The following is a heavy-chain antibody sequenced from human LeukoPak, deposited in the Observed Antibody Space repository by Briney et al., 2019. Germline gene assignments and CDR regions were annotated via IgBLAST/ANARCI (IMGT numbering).Heavy chain of an antibody. D-gene: IGHD6-13*01. CDR3: ARSERSGIYFDY. CDR2: INHSGST. Sequence: PSETLSLTCAVYGGSFSAYYWSWIRQPPGKGPEWIVEINHSGSTNYNPSLKSRVTISVDTSRNQFSLKVSSVTAADTAVYYCARSERSGIYFDYWGQGTLVTVSS. J-gene: IGHJ4*02. CDR1: GGSFSAYY. V-gene: IGHV4-34*01.